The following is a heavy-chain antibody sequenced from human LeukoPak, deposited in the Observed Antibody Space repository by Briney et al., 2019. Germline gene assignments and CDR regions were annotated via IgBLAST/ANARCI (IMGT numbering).Heavy chain of an antibody. D-gene: IGHD5-12*01. CDR1: GGSFSGYY. V-gene: IGHV4-34*01. J-gene: IGHJ4*02. CDR3: ARDGRGYDSAAFDY. CDR2: INHSGST. Sequence: SETLSLTCAVYGGSFSGYYWSWIRQPPGKGLEWIGEINHSGSTNYNPSLKSRVTISVDTSKNQFSLKLSSVTAADTAVYYCARDGRGYDSAAFDYWGQGTLVTVSS.